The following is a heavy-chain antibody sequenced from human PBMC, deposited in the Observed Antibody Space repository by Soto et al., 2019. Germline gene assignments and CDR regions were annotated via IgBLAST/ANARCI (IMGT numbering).Heavy chain of an antibody. Sequence: EVQLVESGGGLVQPGEPLRLSCAPSAFDFGGSWMSWVRQAPGKGLEWVANIMPDGNKKYYVDSVKGRFTISRDNTKNSLVLQMNSLRAEDTAVYYCARGGRWLDFHSWGQGTLVTVSS. V-gene: IGHV3-7*01. CDR3: ARGGRWLDFHS. CDR1: AFDFGGSW. CDR2: IMPDGNKK. J-gene: IGHJ4*02. D-gene: IGHD6-19*01.